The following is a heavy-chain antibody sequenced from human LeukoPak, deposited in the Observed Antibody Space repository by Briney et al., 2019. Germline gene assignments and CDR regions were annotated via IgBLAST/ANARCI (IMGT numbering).Heavy chain of an antibody. D-gene: IGHD6-13*01. CDR3: ARDNRIAAAGIDP. V-gene: IGHV4-39*07. Sequence: NPSETLSLTCTVSGGSISSSSYYWGWLRQPPGKGLEWIGSIYYSGSTYYNPSLKSRVTISVDTSKNQFSLKLSSVTAADTAVYYCARDNRIAAAGIDPWGQGTLVTVSS. CDR2: IYYSGST. J-gene: IGHJ5*02. CDR1: GGSISSSSYY.